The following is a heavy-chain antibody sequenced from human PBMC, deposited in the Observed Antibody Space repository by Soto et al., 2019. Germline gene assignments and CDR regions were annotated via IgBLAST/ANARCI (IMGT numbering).Heavy chain of an antibody. J-gene: IGHJ4*02. CDR3: AKSTPTWQQLVPMPDY. V-gene: IGHV3-23*01. CDR1: GLTFSSYA. Sequence: EVQLLESGGGLVQPGGSLRLSCAASGLTFSSYAMSWVRQAPGKGLEWVSAISGSGGSTYYADSVKGRFTISRDNSKNTLYLQMNSLRAEDTAVYYCAKSTPTWQQLVPMPDYWGQGTLVTVSS. CDR2: ISGSGGST. D-gene: IGHD6-13*01.